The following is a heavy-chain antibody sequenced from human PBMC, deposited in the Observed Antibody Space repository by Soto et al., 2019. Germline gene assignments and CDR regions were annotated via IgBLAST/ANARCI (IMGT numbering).Heavy chain of an antibody. Sequence: ASVKLSFKASGYTFSSYDINWLRQATGQGLEWMGWMNPNRGNTGYAQKFQGRVTMTRNTSISTAYMELRSLRSEDTAVYYCARVWGSGSYYNVFWGQGTLVTVS. CDR3: ARVWGSGSYYNVF. V-gene: IGHV1-8*01. D-gene: IGHD3-10*01. CDR2: MNPNRGNT. CDR1: GYTFSSYD. J-gene: IGHJ4*02.